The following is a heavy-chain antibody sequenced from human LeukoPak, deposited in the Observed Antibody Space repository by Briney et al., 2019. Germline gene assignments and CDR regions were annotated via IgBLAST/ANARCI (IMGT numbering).Heavy chain of an antibody. J-gene: IGHJ4*02. D-gene: IGHD2-8*01. CDR2: IKQDGSEK. V-gene: IGHV3-7*01. CDR3: ARESVYAWYFDY. CDR1: GFTFSSHG. Sequence: PGGSLRLSCAASGFTFSSHGMNWVRQAPGKGLEWVANIKQDGSEKYYVDSVKGRFTISRDNAKNSLYLQMNSLRAEDTAVYYCARESVYAWYFDYWGQGTLVTVSS.